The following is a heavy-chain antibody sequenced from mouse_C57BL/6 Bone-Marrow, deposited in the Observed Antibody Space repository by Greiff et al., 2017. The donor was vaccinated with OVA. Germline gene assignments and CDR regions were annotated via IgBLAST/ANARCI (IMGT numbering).Heavy chain of an antibody. CDR3: ARATMITFYAMDY. D-gene: IGHD2-4*01. CDR1: GYTFTSYW. CDR2: IYPGSGST. V-gene: IGHV1-55*01. Sequence: QVQLQQPGAELVKPGASEKMSCKASGYTFTSYWITWVKQRPGQGLEWIGDIYPGSGSTNYNEKFKSKATLTVDTSSSTAYMQLSSLTSEDSAVYYCARATMITFYAMDYWGQGTSVTVSS. J-gene: IGHJ4*01.